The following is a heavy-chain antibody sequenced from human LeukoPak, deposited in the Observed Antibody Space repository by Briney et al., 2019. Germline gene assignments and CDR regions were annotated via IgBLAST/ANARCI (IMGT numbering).Heavy chain of an antibody. Sequence: SETLSLTCAVSGYSISGGYYWGWIRQPPGKGLEWIGIIYQSGSTFYNPSLKTRVSISVDTSKNHFSLTLSSVTAADTAVYYCARIFGSGNENYFYYRDVWGKGATVTVSS. J-gene: IGHJ6*03. CDR3: ARIFGSGNENYFYYRDV. CDR2: IYQSGST. D-gene: IGHD3-10*01. CDR1: GYSISGGYY. V-gene: IGHV4-38-2*01.